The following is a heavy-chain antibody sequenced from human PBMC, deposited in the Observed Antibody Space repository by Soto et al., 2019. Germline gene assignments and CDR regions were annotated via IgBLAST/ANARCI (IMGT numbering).Heavy chain of an antibody. J-gene: IGHJ6*02. CDR2: ISVYSGDT. V-gene: IGHV1-18*01. CDR1: GYTFSSYG. CDR3: ARNILTGYYGHSYYYGMDV. Sequence: QVQLVQSGAEVKKTGASVKVSCKASGYTFSSYGISWVRQAPGQGLEWMGWISVYSGDTNYAQKLQGRVTMTTETSTSTAYMELRSPRPDDTAVYYCARNILTGYYGHSYYYGMDVWCQGTTVTVSS. D-gene: IGHD3-9*01.